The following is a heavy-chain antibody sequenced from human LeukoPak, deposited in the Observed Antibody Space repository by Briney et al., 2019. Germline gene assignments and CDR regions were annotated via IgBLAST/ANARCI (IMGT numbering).Heavy chain of an antibody. J-gene: IGHJ6*03. V-gene: IGHV3-48*03. CDR1: GFTFSSYE. Sequence: GGSLRLSCAASGFTFSSYEMNWVRQAPGKGLEWVSYISSSGSTIYYADSVKGRFTISRDNAKNSLYLQMNSLRAEDTAVYYCARDHDSSSWYGFYYYYYYMDVWGKGTTVTVSS. CDR2: ISSSGSTI. CDR3: ARDHDSSSWYGFYYYYYYMDV. D-gene: IGHD6-13*01.